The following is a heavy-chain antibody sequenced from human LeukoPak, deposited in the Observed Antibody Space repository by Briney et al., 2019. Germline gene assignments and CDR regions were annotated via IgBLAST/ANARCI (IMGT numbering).Heavy chain of an antibody. CDR2: ISYDGSNK. D-gene: IGHD5-18*01. V-gene: IGHV3-30-3*01. Sequence: GGSLRLSCTTSGFTFGDYAMTWFRQAPGKGLEWVAVISYDGSNKYYADSVKGRFTISRDNSKNTLYLQMNSLRAEDTAVYYCARESSGDTAMAIDYWGQGTLVTVSS. J-gene: IGHJ4*02. CDR3: ARESSGDTAMAIDY. CDR1: GFTFGDYA.